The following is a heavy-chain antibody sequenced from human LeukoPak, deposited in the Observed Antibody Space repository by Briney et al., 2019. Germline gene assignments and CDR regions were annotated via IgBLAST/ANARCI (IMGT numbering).Heavy chain of an antibody. D-gene: IGHD3-10*01. Sequence: SETLSLTCTVSGGSISSSSYYWGWIRQPPGKGLEWIGSIYYSGSTYYNPSLKSRVTISVDTSKNQFSLKLSSVTAADRAVYYCARRFGVTGAFDIWGQGTMVTVSS. J-gene: IGHJ3*02. CDR1: GGSISSSSYY. CDR2: IYYSGST. V-gene: IGHV4-39*01. CDR3: ARRFGVTGAFDI.